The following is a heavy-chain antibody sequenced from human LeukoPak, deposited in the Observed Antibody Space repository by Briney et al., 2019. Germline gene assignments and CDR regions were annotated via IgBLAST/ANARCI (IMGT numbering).Heavy chain of an antibody. V-gene: IGHV3-23*01. Sequence: GGSLRLSCAASGFTFSSYAMSWVRQAPGKGLEWVSAISGSGGSTYYADSVKGRFTISRDNSKNTLYLQMNSLRAEDTAVYYCAKDHYDYVWGSYREDYWGQGTLVTVSS. D-gene: IGHD3-16*01. J-gene: IGHJ4*02. CDR3: AKDHYDYVWGSYREDY. CDR1: GFTFSSYA. CDR2: ISGSGGST.